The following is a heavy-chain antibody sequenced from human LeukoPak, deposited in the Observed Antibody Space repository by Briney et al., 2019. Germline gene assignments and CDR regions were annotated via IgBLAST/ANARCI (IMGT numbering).Heavy chain of an antibody. D-gene: IGHD3-10*01. Sequence: SETLSLTCTVSGGSIRSSSYYWGWIRQPPGKGLEWIGYIYYSGSTYYNPSLKSRVTISVDTSKNQFSLKLRSVTAADTAVYYCARGGFGEVYYFDYWGQGTLVTVSS. J-gene: IGHJ4*02. V-gene: IGHV4-31*03. CDR1: GGSIRSSSYY. CDR3: ARGGFGEVYYFDY. CDR2: IYYSGST.